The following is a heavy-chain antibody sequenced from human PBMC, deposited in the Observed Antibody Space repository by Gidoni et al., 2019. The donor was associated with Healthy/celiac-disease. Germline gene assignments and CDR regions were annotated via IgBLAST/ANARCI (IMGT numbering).Heavy chain of an antibody. V-gene: IGHV1-3*01. J-gene: IGHJ5*02. CDR2: INAGNGNT. CDR1: GYTFTSYA. CDR3: ARGRPLSSSYWFDP. Sequence: QVQLVQSGAEVKKPGASVKVSCKASGYTFTSYAMHWVRQAPGQRLEWMGWINAGNGNTKYSQKFQGRVTITRDTSASTAYMELSSLRSEDTAVHYCARGRPLSSSYWFDPWGQGTLVTVSS. D-gene: IGHD6-6*01.